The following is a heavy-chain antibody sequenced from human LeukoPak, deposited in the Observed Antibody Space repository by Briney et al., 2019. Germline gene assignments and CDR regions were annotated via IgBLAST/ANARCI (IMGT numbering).Heavy chain of an antibody. CDR2: IYYSGTT. D-gene: IGHD6-13*01. CDR3: ARGVHIAAAQYGY. Sequence: SETLSLTCTVSGGSISSYYWSWIRQPPGKGLEWIGYIYYSGTTNYNPSLKSRVTISVDTSKNQFSLKLSSVTAADTAVYYCARGVHIAAAQYGYWGQGTLVTVS. CDR1: GGSISSYY. V-gene: IGHV4-59*01. J-gene: IGHJ4*02.